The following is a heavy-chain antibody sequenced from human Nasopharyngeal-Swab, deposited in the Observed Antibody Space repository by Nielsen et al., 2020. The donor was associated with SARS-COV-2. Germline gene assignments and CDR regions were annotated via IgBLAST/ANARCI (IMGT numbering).Heavy chain of an antibody. V-gene: IGHV3-48*04. J-gene: IGHJ6*02. CDR2: ISSSSSTI. CDR1: GFTFSSYA. D-gene: IGHD3-3*01. CDR3: ARDARLTIFGVDPPGYYGMDV. Sequence: GGSLRLSCAASGFTFSSYAMHWVRQAPGKGLEWVSFISSSSSTIKYADSVKGRFTTSRDNAKNSLYLQMNSLRAEDTAVYYCARDARLTIFGVDPPGYYGMDVWGQGTTVTVSS.